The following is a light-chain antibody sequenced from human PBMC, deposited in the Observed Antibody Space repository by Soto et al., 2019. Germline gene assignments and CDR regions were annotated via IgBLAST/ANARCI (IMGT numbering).Light chain of an antibody. Sequence: EIQMTQSTSTLSASVGDRVTSTRLASQNIRSRLAWFQQKPGKAPNLLIYATYTLQSGVTSRFSGSGSGTDFTLTISSLQPEDFATYYCQQSNSSPRTVGQGTQVEIK. CDR3: QQSNSSPRT. CDR2: ATY. J-gene: IGKJ1*01. CDR1: QNIRSR. V-gene: IGKV1-12*01.